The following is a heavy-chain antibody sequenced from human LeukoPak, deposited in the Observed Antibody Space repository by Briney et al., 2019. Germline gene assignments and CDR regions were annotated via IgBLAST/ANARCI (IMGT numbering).Heavy chain of an antibody. V-gene: IGHV3-7*01. Sequence: GGSLRLSCAASGFTFSSYWMSWVRQAPGKGLEWVANIKQDGSEKYYVDSVKGRFTISRDNAKNSLYLQMNSLRAEDTAVYYCARAKYYYDSSGYPIDYWGQGTLVTVSS. CDR3: ARAKYYYDSSGYPIDY. CDR2: IKQDGSEK. D-gene: IGHD3-22*01. J-gene: IGHJ4*02. CDR1: GFTFSSYW.